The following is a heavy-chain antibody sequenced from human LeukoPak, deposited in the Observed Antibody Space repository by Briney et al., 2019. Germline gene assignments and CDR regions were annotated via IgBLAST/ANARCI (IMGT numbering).Heavy chain of an antibody. CDR2: ISGSGGST. V-gene: IGHV3-23*01. J-gene: IGHJ6*02. CDR3: AKALYDYSNYYYYYYGMDV. CDR1: GFTFSSYA. D-gene: IGHD4-11*01. Sequence: GGSLRLSCAASGFTFSSYAMSWVRQAPGKGLEWVSAISGSGGSTYYADSVKGRFTISRDNSKNTLYLQMSSLRAEDTAVYYCAKALYDYSNYYYYYYGMDVWGQGTTVTVSS.